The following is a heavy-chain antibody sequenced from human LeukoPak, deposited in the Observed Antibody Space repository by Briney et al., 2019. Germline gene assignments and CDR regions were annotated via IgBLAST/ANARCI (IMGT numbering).Heavy chain of an antibody. CDR1: GFYFDYYA. V-gene: IGHV3-23*01. J-gene: IGHJ4*02. D-gene: IGHD1-26*01. Sequence: GGSLRLSCAPSGFYFDYYAMSWVRQPPGQGLEWVSTISGSAITTFYADAVKGRFTISRDNSQNTLFLQMNSLRADDTAVYHCARTTRILGASLVDYWGQGIQVTVSS. CDR2: ISGSAITT. CDR3: ARTTRILGASLVDY.